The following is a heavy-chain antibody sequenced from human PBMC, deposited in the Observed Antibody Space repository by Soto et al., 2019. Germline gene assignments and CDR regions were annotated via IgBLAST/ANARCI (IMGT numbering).Heavy chain of an antibody. CDR3: ARDPRSITGATSSEDFQH. V-gene: IGHV1-69*01. D-gene: IGHD1-20*01. Sequence: QAQLMQSGAEVKKPGSSVKVSCKASGGTFSGDAINWVRQAPGQGLEWMGGINPLLGITDYGQKFQGRITIDADESTGTTYMDLRGLRYEDTAVYYCARDPRSITGATSSEDFQHWGQGTLVSVSS. CDR1: GGTFSGDA. CDR2: INPLLGIT. J-gene: IGHJ1*01.